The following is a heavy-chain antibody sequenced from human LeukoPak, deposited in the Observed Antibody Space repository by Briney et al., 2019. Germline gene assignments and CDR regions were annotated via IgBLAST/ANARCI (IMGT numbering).Heavy chain of an antibody. D-gene: IGHD6-13*01. CDR3: ARAPRTAANFDY. Sequence: GGSLRLSCAASGFTFSSYAMHWVRQAPGKGLEWVAVISYDGNNKYYADSVKDRFTISRDNSKNTLYLQMNTLRAEDTAVYYCARAPRTAANFDYWGQGTLVTVSS. J-gene: IGHJ4*02. CDR1: GFTFSSYA. CDR2: ISYDGNNK. V-gene: IGHV3-30-3*01.